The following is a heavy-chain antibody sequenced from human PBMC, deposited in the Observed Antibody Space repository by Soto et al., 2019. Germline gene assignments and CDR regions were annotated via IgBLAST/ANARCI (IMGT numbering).Heavy chain of an antibody. D-gene: IGHD2-2*01. CDR3: VIDEGYCSSTRCPHFCDGMDV. CDR1: GDSVSSNSAA. J-gene: IGHJ6*02. Sequence: SQTLSLTCAISGDSVSSNSAAWNWIRQSPSRGLEWLGRTYYRSKWYNDYAVSVKSRITINPDTSKNQFSLQLNSVTPEDTAVYYCVIDEGYCSSTRCPHFCDGMDVRGQGTTVTGSS. CDR2: TYYRSKWYN. V-gene: IGHV6-1*01.